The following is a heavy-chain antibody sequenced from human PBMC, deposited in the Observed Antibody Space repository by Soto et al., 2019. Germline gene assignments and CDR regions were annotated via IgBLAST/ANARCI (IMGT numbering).Heavy chain of an antibody. J-gene: IGHJ5*02. CDR1: GGSITSSSHF. CDR2: IYFTGNT. CDR3: AGQTFTVAAASYGRSNWFDP. Sequence: PSETLSLTCSASGGSITSSSHFWGWVRQPPGKELEWIGTIYFTGNTYYTTSLKSRLTMSIDTSKNEFSLGLNSVTAADPAVYYCAGQTFTVAAASYGRSNWFDPWGPGTLVTVSS. D-gene: IGHD2-15*01. V-gene: IGHV4-39*01.